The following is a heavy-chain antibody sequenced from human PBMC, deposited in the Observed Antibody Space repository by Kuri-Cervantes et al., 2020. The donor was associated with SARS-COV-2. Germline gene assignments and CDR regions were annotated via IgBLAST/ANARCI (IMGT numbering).Heavy chain of an antibody. D-gene: IGHD6-19*01. CDR3: AQTLIAVAGYFDY. CDR1: GFTFSSYA. V-gene: IGHV3-23*01. CDR2: ISGSGAST. J-gene: IGHJ4*02. Sequence: LTCAASGFTFSSYAMNWVRQAPGKGLEWVSAISGSGASTYYADSVKGRFTISRDNSKNTLYLQMNSPRAEDTAVYYCAQTLIAVAGYFDYWGQGTLVTVSS.